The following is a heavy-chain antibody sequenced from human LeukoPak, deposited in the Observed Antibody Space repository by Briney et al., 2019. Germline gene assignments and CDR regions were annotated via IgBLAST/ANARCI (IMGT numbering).Heavy chain of an antibody. CDR1: GAFLSSSY. D-gene: IGHD3-22*01. Sequence: SETLSLTCTVSGAFLSSSYWACIRQPAGKGLEWIGRIYASGSSKYNPSLKSRVTMSVDTSHNQISLKLISVTASDTAVYYCARNGVANYYDRGGDSVGSFPYYYYMDVWGKGTTVTVSS. V-gene: IGHV4-4*07. J-gene: IGHJ6*03. CDR2: IYASGSS. CDR3: ARNGVANYYDRGGDSVGSFPYYYYMDV.